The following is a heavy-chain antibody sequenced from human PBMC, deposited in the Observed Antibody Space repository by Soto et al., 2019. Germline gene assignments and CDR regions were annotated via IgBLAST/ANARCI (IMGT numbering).Heavy chain of an antibody. D-gene: IGHD4-17*01. CDR3: ARDFYGDYVSWFDP. CDR1: GYTFTSYG. J-gene: IGHJ5*02. V-gene: IGHV1-18*01. CDR2: ISAYNGNT. Sequence: GASVKVSCKASGYTFTSYGISWVRQAPGQGLEWMGWISAYNGNTNYAQKLQGRVTMTTDTSTSTAYMELRSLRSDDTAVYYCARDFYGDYVSWFDPWGQGTLVTVSS.